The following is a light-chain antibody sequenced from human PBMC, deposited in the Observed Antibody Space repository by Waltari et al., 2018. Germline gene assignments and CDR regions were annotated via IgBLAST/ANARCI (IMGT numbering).Light chain of an antibody. V-gene: IGKV1-39*01. CDR2: AAS. CDR3: QHSYSTPPFT. J-gene: IGKJ3*01. CDR1: QTISIY. Sequence: DIQMTQSPSSLSASVGARVTISCRASQTISIYLNWFQQKPGKAPKLLIYAASSLHSGVPSRFSGSGSGTDFTLTISSLQPEDFATYYCQHSYSTPPFTFGPGTKVDIK.